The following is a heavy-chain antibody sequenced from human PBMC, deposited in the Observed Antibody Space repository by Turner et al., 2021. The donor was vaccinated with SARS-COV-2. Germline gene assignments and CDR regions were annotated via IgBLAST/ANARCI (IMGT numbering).Heavy chain of an antibody. D-gene: IGHD6-19*01. V-gene: IGHV3-48*01. Sequence: EVQLVESGGGLVQPGGSLRLSCAAAGFTFSSYSMNWVRQAPGKGLDWVSYISRSRSTIYYADSGKGRFTISRDNAKNSLYLQMNSLRAEDTAVYYCARDLGSIAVANWGQGTLVTVSS. CDR3: ARDLGSIAVAN. CDR1: GFTFSSYS. J-gene: IGHJ4*02. CDR2: ISRSRSTI.